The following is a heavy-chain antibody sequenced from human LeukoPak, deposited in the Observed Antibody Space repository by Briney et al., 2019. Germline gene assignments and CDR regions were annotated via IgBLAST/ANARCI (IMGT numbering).Heavy chain of an antibody. D-gene: IGHD2-21*02. CDR1: GFTFRDHS. CDR2: ISGGSTSS. CDR3: PKVPWVVTSDYFDY. J-gene: IGHJ4*02. Sequence: GGSLRLFCVCSGFTFRDHSVSWVPQAPGRGLEWVSAISGGSTSSYYADSVKGRFTISRDNSKNTLYLQMDSLRAVDTAVYYGPKVPWVVTSDYFDYWGLGTLVTVSS. V-gene: IGHV3-23*01.